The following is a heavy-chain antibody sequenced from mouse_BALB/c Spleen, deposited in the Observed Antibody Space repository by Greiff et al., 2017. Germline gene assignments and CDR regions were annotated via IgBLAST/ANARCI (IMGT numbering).Heavy chain of an antibody. CDR1: GFTFSSYT. V-gene: IGHV5-12-2*01. J-gene: IGHJ4*01. Sequence: EVMLVESGGGLVQPGGSLKLSCAASGFTFSSYTMSWVRQTPEKRLEWVAYISNGGGSTYYPDTVKGRFTISRDNAKNTLYLQMSSLKSEDTAMYYCARHGGGYDGYYAMDYWGQGTSVTVSS. CDR2: ISNGGGST. CDR3: ARHGGGYDGYYAMDY. D-gene: IGHD2-2*01.